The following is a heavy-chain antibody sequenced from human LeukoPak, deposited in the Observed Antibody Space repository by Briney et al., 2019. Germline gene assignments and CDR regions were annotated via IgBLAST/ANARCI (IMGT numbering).Heavy chain of an antibody. V-gene: IGHV4-39*07. CDR3: ANLTGYSSGWYSDYTGYMDV. J-gene: IGHJ6*03. D-gene: IGHD6-19*01. CDR1: GGSISSNSYY. Sequence: PSETLSLTCSVSGGSISSNSYYWGWIRQPPGKGLEWIGSIHYSGSTNYNPSLKSRLTISVDTFKNQFSLRLSSVTVADTAVYYCANLTGYSSGWYSDYTGYMDVWGKGTTVTVSS. CDR2: IHYSGST.